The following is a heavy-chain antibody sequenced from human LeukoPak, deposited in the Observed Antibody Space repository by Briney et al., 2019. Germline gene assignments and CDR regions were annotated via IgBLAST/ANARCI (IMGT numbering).Heavy chain of an antibody. Sequence: SETLSLTCTVSGGSISSYYWSWIRQPPGKGLEWLGYIYYSGSTNYNPSLKSRVTISVDTSKNQFSLKLSSVTAADTAVYYCARTGYSSGWFDYWGQGTLVTVSS. CDR1: GGSISSYY. V-gene: IGHV4-59*01. D-gene: IGHD6-19*01. CDR2: IYYSGST. CDR3: ARTGYSSGWFDY. J-gene: IGHJ4*02.